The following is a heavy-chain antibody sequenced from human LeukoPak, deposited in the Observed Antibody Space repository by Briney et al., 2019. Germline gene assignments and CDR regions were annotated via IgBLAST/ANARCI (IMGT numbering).Heavy chain of an antibody. D-gene: IGHD3-16*01. J-gene: IGHJ6*02. V-gene: IGHV1-24*01. CDR2: FDPEDGET. CDR3: ATPLPFGYYYYGMDV. Sequence: ASVKVSCKVSGYTLTELSMHWVRQAPGKGLEWLGGFDPEDGETIYAQKFQGRVTMTEDTSTDTAYMELSSLRSEDTAVYYCATPLPFGYYYYGMDVWGQGTTVTVSS. CDR1: GYTLTELS.